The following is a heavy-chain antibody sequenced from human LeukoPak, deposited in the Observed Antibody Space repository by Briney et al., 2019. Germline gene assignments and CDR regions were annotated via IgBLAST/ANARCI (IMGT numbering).Heavy chain of an antibody. CDR3: ARDLCSGGSCLDY. J-gene: IGHJ4*02. Sequence: GGSLRLFCAASGFTFSSYEMNWVRQAPGKGLEWVSYISSSGSTIKYADSVKGRFTISRDNAKNSLYLQMNSLRAEDTAIYYCARDLCSGGSCLDYWGQGTLVTVSS. CDR2: ISSSGSTI. V-gene: IGHV3-48*03. CDR1: GFTFSSYE. D-gene: IGHD2-15*01.